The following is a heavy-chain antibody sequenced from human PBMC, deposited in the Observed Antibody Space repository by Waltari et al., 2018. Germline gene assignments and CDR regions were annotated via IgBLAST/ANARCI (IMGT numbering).Heavy chain of an antibody. D-gene: IGHD6-13*01. Sequence: QVQLQESGPGLVKPSQTLSLTCTVSGGSLSSGDYYWSWIRQPPGKGLEWIGYIYYSGSTYYNPSLKSRVTISVDTSKNQFSLKLSSVTAADTAVYYCARVGISSSWYNWFDPWGQGTLVTVSS. CDR2: IYYSGST. V-gene: IGHV4-30-4*08. J-gene: IGHJ5*02. CDR1: GGSLSSGDYY. CDR3: ARVGISSSWYNWFDP.